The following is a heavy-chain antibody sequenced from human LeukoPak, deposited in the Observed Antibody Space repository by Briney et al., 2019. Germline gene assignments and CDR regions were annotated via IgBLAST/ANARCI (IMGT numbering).Heavy chain of an antibody. J-gene: IGHJ4*02. CDR2: IYHSGST. Sequence: SETLSLTCTVSGYSISSGYYWGWIRQPPGKGLEWIGSIYHSGSTYYNPSLKSRVTISVDTSKNQFSLKLSSVTAADTAVYYCARERAGELDYWGQGTLVTVSS. V-gene: IGHV4-38-2*02. D-gene: IGHD7-27*01. CDR1: GYSISSGYY. CDR3: ARERAGELDY.